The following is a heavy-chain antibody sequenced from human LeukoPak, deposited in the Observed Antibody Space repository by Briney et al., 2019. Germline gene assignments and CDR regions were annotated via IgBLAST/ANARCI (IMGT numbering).Heavy chain of an antibody. CDR2: VIPIFGTA. CDR1: GCTFSIYA. D-gene: IGHD3-10*01. CDR3: ARVGLGDGLPNAFDI. J-gene: IGHJ3*02. V-gene: IGHV1-69*06. Sequence: ASVTVSFTASGCTFSIYAISWVRQAPGQGLEWMGRVIPIFGTANYAQKFQGRVTITADKSTSTAYMELSSLRSEDTAVYYCARVGLGDGLPNAFDIWGQGTMVTVSS.